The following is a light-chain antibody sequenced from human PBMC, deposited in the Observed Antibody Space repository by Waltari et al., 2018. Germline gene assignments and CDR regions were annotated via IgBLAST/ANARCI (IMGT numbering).Light chain of an antibody. CDR1: QGIRSW. Sequence: DIQMTQSPPSVSASVGDRVPIPCRASQGIRSWLSWYQQKPGKAPKLLIYAASNLQSGVPSRFSGSDSGTEFTLTISSLQPEDVATYYCQEANSFPLTFGGGTKVEI. J-gene: IGKJ4*01. V-gene: IGKV1-12*01. CDR3: QEANSFPLT. CDR2: AAS.